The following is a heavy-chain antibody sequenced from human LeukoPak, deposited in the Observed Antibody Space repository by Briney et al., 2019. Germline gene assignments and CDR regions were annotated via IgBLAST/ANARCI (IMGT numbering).Heavy chain of an antibody. CDR2: ISTSSIYI. D-gene: IGHD1-26*01. CDR3: ARAGDRQWKLLQDFDF. CDR1: GFTFSTYS. J-gene: IGHJ4*02. V-gene: IGHV3-21*01. Sequence: GGSLRLSCAASGFTFSTYSMNCVRQAPGKGLVWVSSISTSSIYIYYADSLKGRFTISRDNAKNSLYLQMNSLRAEDTAVYYCARAGDRQWKLLQDFDFWGQGTLVTVSS.